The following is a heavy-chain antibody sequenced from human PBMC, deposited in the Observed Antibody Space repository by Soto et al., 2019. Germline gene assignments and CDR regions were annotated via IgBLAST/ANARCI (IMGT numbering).Heavy chain of an antibody. Sequence: PSETLSLTCTVSGGSMSSSYYWTWIRQSPGKGLEWIGYIYYTGSTNYNPSLKSRVTISVDKSKNQFSLKLSSVTAADTAVYYCARVSGSYYYGMDVWGQGTTVTVSS. CDR1: GGSMSSSYY. CDR3: ARVSGSYYYGMDV. CDR2: IYYTGST. D-gene: IGHD1-26*01. V-gene: IGHV4-61*05. J-gene: IGHJ6*02.